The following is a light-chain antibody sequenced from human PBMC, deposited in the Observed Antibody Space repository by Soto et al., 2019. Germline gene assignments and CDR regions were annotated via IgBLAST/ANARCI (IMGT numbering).Light chain of an antibody. CDR1: QSITNN. CDR3: QQYNDWPHST. Sequence: EIVMTQSPATLSVSPGERATLSCRASQSITNNLAWYQQKPGQAPRLIIYGASTRATAIPARFSGSGFGTEFTLTISSLQSEDFAVYYCQQYNDWPHSTFGQGTKVEI. V-gene: IGKV3-15*01. CDR2: GAS. J-gene: IGKJ2*01.